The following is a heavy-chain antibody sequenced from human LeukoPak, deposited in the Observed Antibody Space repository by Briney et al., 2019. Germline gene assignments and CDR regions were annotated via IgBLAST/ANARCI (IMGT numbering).Heavy chain of an antibody. J-gene: IGHJ5*02. CDR2: IYYSGST. CDR1: GGSISSYY. CDR3: AGQFTVTTRDWFDP. D-gene: IGHD4-11*01. V-gene: IGHV4-59*08. Sequence: SETLSLTCTVSGGSISSYYWSWIRQPPGKGVEWIGYIYYSGSTNYNPPLQSRVTISAGATTNQSSLKLSSVPAAETAVYYCAGQFTVTTRDWFDPWGQGTLVTVSS.